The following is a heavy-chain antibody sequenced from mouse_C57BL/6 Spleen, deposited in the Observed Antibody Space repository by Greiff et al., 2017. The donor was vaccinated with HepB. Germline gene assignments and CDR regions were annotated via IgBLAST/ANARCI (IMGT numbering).Heavy chain of an antibody. Sequence: QVQLQQPGAELVMPGASVKLSCKASGYTFTSYWMHWVKQRPGQGLEWIGEIDPSDSYTNYNQKFKGKSTLTVDKSSSTAYMQLSSLTSEDSAVYYCARGYSNSPWFAYLGQGTLVTVSA. D-gene: IGHD2-5*01. J-gene: IGHJ3*01. CDR2: IDPSDSYT. CDR1: GYTFTSYW. V-gene: IGHV1-69*01. CDR3: ARGYSNSPWFAY.